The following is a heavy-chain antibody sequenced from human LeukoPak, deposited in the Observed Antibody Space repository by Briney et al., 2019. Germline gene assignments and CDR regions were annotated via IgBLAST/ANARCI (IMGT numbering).Heavy chain of an antibody. CDR2: ISQSGGEE. V-gene: IGHV3-7*01. D-gene: IGHD5-12*01. CDR1: GFTFSNYW. J-gene: IGHJ4*02. CDR3: VRDGGVSGYDLLDY. Sequence: GGSLRLSCAASGFTFSNYWMSWIRQAPGKGLEWVAYISQSGGEEHYMDSVKARFIISRDNAKNSLSLQMDSLRAEDTAVYYCVRDGGVSGYDLLDYWGQGTLVTVSS.